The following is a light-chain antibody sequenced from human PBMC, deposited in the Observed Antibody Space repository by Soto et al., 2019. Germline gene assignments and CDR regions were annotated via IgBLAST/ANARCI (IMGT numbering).Light chain of an antibody. J-gene: IGKJ1*01. CDR2: DAS. Sequence: DIQMTQSPSTLSASVGDRVTITCRASQSISSWLAWYQQKPGKGPKLLIYDASSLESGVPSRFSGSGSGTEFTLTVSSLQPDDFASYYCHQYNDISGTFGQGTKVEIK. CDR1: QSISSW. V-gene: IGKV1-5*01. CDR3: HQYNDISGT.